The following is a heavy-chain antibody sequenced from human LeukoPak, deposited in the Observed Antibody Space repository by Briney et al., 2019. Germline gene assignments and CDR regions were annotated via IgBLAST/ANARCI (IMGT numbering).Heavy chain of an antibody. J-gene: IGHJ4*02. CDR3: AKAETLLWFGELFY. Sequence: GVSLRLSCAASGFTFSSYAMSWVRQAPGKGLEWVSAISGSGGSTYYADSVKGRFTISRDNSKNTLYLQMNSLRAEDTAVYYCAKAETLLWFGELFYWGQGTLVTVSS. CDR2: ISGSGGST. V-gene: IGHV3-23*01. D-gene: IGHD3-10*01. CDR1: GFTFSSYA.